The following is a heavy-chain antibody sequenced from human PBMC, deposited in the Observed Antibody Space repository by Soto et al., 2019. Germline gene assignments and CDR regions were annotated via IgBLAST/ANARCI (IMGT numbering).Heavy chain of an antibody. CDR2: IYYSGST. CDR3: ARDRGYGDYVMSYYYYMDV. J-gene: IGHJ6*03. Sequence: SETLSLTCTVSGGSISSGGYYWSWIRQHPGKGLEWIGYIYYSGSTYYNPSLKSRVTISVDTSKNQFSLKLSSVTAADTAVYYCARDRGYGDYVMSYYYYMDVWGKGTTVTVSS. V-gene: IGHV4-31*03. CDR1: GGSISSGGYY. D-gene: IGHD4-17*01.